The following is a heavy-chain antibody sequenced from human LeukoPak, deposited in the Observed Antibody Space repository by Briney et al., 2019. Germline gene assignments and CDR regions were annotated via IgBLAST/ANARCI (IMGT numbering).Heavy chain of an antibody. CDR3: AKDLGQGSVFDY. CDR2: ISGSGGST. J-gene: IGHJ4*02. Sequence: GGSLRLSCAASGFTFSSYAMSWVRQAPGKGLEWVSAISGSGGSTYYADSVKGRFTISRDNSKNTLYLQMNSLGAEDTAVYYCAKDLGQGSVFDYWGQGTLVTVSS. D-gene: IGHD7-27*01. CDR1: GFTFSSYA. V-gene: IGHV3-23*01.